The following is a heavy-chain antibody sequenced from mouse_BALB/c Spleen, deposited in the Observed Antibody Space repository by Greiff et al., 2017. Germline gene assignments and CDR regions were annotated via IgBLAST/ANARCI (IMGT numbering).Heavy chain of an antibody. V-gene: IGHV5-6-3*01. D-gene: IGHD2-14*01. CDR2: INSNGGST. Sequence: EVKLMESGGGLVQPGGSLKLSCAASGFTFSSYGMSWVRQTPDKRLELVATINSNGGSTYYPDSVKGRFTISRDNAKNTLYLQMSSLKSEDTAMYYCARGGYDIAYWGQGTLVTVSA. J-gene: IGHJ3*01. CDR3: ARGGYDIAY. CDR1: GFTFSSYG.